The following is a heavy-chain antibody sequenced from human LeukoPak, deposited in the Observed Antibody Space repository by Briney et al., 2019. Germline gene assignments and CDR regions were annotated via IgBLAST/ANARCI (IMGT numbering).Heavy chain of an antibody. J-gene: IGHJ5*02. CDR3: AREGRYDFWSGSPPGWFDP. V-gene: IGHV4-31*03. Sequence: RSETLSLTCTVSGGSISSGGYYWSWVRQHPGKGLEWIGYIYYSGSTYYNPSLKSRVTISVDTSKNQFSLKLSSVTAADTAVYYCAREGRYDFWSGSPPGWFDPWGQGTLVTVSS. CDR1: GGSISSGGYY. CDR2: IYYSGST. D-gene: IGHD3-3*01.